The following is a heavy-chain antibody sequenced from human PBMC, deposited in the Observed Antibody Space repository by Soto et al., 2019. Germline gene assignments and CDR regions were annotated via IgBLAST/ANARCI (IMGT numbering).Heavy chain of an antibody. CDR3: ARRYCSAGSCYPLDY. Sequence: SETLSLTCTVSGGSISSGGYYWSWIRQHPEKGLEWVGYISYSGIPYNNPSLKSRVSMSVDTSKNQFSLKLISVTAADTAVYYCARRYCSAGSCYPLDYWGQGTLATVSS. J-gene: IGHJ4*02. D-gene: IGHD2-15*01. CDR1: GGSISSGGYY. V-gene: IGHV4-31*03. CDR2: ISYSGIP.